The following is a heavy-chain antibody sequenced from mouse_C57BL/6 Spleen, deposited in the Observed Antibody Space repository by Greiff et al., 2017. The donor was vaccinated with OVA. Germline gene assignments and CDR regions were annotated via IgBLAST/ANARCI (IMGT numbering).Heavy chain of an antibody. Sequence: VQLAQSGAGLVQPRGSVKLSCTASGFNIKDYYMHWVEQRTEQGLEWICRIDPEDGETKYAPKLQGKATITADTSSNTAYLQLSSLTSEDTAVYYCARSSPRYYYFDYWGQGTTLTVSS. J-gene: IGHJ2*01. CDR1: GFNIKDYY. CDR3: ARSSPRYYYFDY. CDR2: IDPEDGET. V-gene: IGHV14-2*01. D-gene: IGHD1-1*01.